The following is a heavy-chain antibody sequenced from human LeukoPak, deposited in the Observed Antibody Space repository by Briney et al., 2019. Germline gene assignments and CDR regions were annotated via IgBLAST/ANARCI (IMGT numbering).Heavy chain of an antibody. CDR3: GTLTTVTTEVAN. D-gene: IGHD4-17*01. CDR1: GFTFSSYW. Sequence: GGSLRLSCAASGFTFSSYWMHWVRQAPGKGLVWVSRINSDGSSTSYADSVKGRFTISRDNAKNTLYLQMNSLRAEDTAVYYCGTLTTVTTEVANWGQGTLVTVSS. CDR2: INSDGSST. V-gene: IGHV3-74*01. J-gene: IGHJ4*02.